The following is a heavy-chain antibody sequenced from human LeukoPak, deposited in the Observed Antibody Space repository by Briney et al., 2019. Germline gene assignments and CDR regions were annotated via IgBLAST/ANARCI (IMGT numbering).Heavy chain of an antibody. CDR1: GFTFNSYA. CDR2: ISGTGFTT. D-gene: IGHD5-18*01. CDR3: AKGYGYFDY. V-gene: IGHV3-23*01. Sequence: GGSLRLSCAASGFTFNSYAMNWVRQAPGMGLEWVSTISGTGFTTYYAESLRGWFTISRDNSRDTLYLQMNSLRAEDTAVYYCAKGYGYFDYWGQGTLVTVSS. J-gene: IGHJ4*02.